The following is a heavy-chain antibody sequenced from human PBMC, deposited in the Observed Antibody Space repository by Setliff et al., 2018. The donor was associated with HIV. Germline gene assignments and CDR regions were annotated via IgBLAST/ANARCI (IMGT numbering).Heavy chain of an antibody. CDR1: GGTFINSA. D-gene: IGHD3-10*01. Sequence: SVKVSCKAFGGTFINSAFNWVRQAHGQGLEWMGSIIPIFGTGNYAQNFQGGVTITADGSTSTAYMELTSLRSEDTAVDYCARGDYYGSGSYYDYWGQGTLVTVSS. CDR3: ARGDYYGSGSYYDY. V-gene: IGHV1-69*13. J-gene: IGHJ4*02. CDR2: IIPIFGTG.